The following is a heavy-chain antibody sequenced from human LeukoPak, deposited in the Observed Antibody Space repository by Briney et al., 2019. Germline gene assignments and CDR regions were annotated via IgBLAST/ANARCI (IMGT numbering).Heavy chain of an antibody. CDR1: GFIFSNYW. CDR3: ARTASYSGSFYGYFQH. J-gene: IGHJ1*01. CDR2: SNTDGSTT. Sequence: PGGSLRLSCAASGFIFSNYWMHWVRQAPGKRLVWVSRSNTDGSTTTYADSVKGRFTIPRDNAKSTLYLQMNSLRVEDTAVYYCARTASYSGSFYGYFQHWGQGTLVTVSS. D-gene: IGHD1-26*01. V-gene: IGHV3-74*01.